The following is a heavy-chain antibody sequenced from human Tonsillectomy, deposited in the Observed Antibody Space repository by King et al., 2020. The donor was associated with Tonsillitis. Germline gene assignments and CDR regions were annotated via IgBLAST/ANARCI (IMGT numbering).Heavy chain of an antibody. CDR3: ATEDYVEHYFDY. CDR2: MSYDGSNE. D-gene: IGHD3-16*01. CDR1: GFTFSNYA. V-gene: IGHV3-30-3*01. J-gene: IGHJ4*02. Sequence: VQLVESGGGVVQSGRSLRLSCAASGFTFSNYAMHWVRQAPGKGLEWVAVMSYDGSNEYYADSVKGRFTISRDNSKNTLYLQMNSLRTEDTAVYYCATEDYVEHYFDYWGQGTLVTVSS.